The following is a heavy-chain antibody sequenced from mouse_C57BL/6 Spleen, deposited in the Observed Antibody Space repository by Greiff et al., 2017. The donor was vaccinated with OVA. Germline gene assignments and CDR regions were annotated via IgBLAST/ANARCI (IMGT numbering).Heavy chain of an antibody. CDR3: ARNWGDFDY. Sequence: QVQLQQPGAELVRPGTSVKLSCKASGYTFTSYWMHWVKQRPGQGLEWIGVIDPSDSYTNYNQKFKGKATLTVDTSSSTAYMQLSSRTSEDSAVYYCARNWGDFDYWGQGTTLTVSS. D-gene: IGHD4-1*01. CDR1: GYTFTSYW. J-gene: IGHJ2*01. CDR2: IDPSDSYT. V-gene: IGHV1-59*01.